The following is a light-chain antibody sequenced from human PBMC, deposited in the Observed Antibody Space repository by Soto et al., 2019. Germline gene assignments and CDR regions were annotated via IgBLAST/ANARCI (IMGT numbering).Light chain of an antibody. Sequence: QSALTQPPSASGSPGQSVTISCTGTSSDVGGYNYVSWYQQHPGKAPKRIIYEVSQRPSGVPDRFFGSKSGNTASLTVAGLQAEDEAEYYCSSYAGSNNFVVFGGGTKLTVL. J-gene: IGLJ2*01. CDR3: SSYAGSNNFVV. CDR2: EVS. CDR1: SSDVGGYNY. V-gene: IGLV2-8*01.